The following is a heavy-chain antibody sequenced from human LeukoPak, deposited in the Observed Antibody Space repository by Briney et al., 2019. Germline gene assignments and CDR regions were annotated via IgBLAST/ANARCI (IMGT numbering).Heavy chain of an antibody. Sequence: ASVKVSCKASGGTFSSYAISWVRQAPGQGLEWMGWINPNSGGTNYAQKFQGRVTMTRDTSISTAYMELSRLRSDDTAVYYCARDPPLHSGSYYDNDYWGQGTLVTVSS. CDR1: GGTFSSYA. J-gene: IGHJ4*02. CDR3: ARDPPLHSGSYYDNDY. CDR2: INPNSGGT. D-gene: IGHD1-26*01. V-gene: IGHV1-2*02.